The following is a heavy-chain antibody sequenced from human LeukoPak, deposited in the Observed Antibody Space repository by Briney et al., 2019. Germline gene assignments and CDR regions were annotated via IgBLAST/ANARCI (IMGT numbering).Heavy chain of an antibody. D-gene: IGHD2-2*01. CDR3: ATVGYCSSTSCYAAFDI. V-gene: IGHV1-18*01. CDR2: ISAYNGNT. J-gene: IGHJ3*02. CDR1: GYTFTSYG. Sequence: GASVKVSCKASGYTFTSYGISWVRQAPGQGLEWMGWISAYNGNTNYAQKLQGRVTMTTDTSTSTAYMELRSLRSDDTAVYYCATVGYCSSTSCYAAFDIWGQGTMVTVSS.